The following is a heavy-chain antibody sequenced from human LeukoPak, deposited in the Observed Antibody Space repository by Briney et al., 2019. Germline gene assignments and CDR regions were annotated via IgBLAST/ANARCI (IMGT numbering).Heavy chain of an antibody. Sequence: SVKVYCKASGGTFSSYAISWVRQAPGQGLEWMGRIIPIFGTANYAQKFQGRVTITTDESTSTAYMELSSLRSEDTAVCYCGSVAGRGGYWGQGTLVTVSS. J-gene: IGHJ4*02. V-gene: IGHV1-69*05. CDR2: IIPIFGTA. CDR1: GGTFSSYA. CDR3: GSVAGRGGY. D-gene: IGHD6-19*01.